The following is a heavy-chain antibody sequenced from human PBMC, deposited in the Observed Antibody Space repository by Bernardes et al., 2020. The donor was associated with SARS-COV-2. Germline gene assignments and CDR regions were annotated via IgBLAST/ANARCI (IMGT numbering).Heavy chain of an antibody. Sequence: SVKVSCKASEGPFRDYAISWVRQAPGQGLAWLGGIILRFDKTNYAQKFQGRVTITTDESTSAVYLVLTSLTSDDTAMYYCAGGIQSRHDYYGGDVWGQGTTVIDSS. CDR3: AGGIQSRHDYYGGDV. D-gene: IGHD1-1*01. V-gene: IGHV1-69*05. CDR2: IILRFDKT. CDR1: EGPFRDYA. J-gene: IGHJ6*02.